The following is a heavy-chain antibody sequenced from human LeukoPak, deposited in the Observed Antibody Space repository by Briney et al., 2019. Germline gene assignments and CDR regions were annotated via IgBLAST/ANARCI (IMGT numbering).Heavy chain of an antibody. CDR1: GGSFSGYY. D-gene: IGHD4-17*01. Sequence: SETLSLTCAVYGGSFSGYYWSWIRQPPGNGLEWIGEINHSGSTNYNPSLKSRVTISVDTSKNQFSLKLSSVTAADTAVYYCARTTMTTVSKIDYWGQGTLVTVSS. J-gene: IGHJ4*02. CDR3: ARTTMTTVSKIDY. V-gene: IGHV4-34*01. CDR2: INHSGST.